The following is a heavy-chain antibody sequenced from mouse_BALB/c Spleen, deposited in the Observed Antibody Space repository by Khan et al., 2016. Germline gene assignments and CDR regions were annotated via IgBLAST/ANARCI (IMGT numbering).Heavy chain of an antibody. J-gene: IGHJ2*01. CDR1: GYSFTGYF. Sequence: EVQLQESGPELVKPGASVKISCKASGYSFTGYFMNWVMQSHGKSLEWIGRINPYNGDTFYNQKFTGKATLTVDNSSTTAHMELRRLASEDAAVYYWARETGYWGQGTTLTVSS. V-gene: IGHV1-20*02. CDR3: ARETGY. CDR2: INPYNGDT.